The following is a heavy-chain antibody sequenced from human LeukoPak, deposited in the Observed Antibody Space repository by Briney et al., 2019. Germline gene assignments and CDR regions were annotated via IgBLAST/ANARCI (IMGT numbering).Heavy chain of an antibody. D-gene: IGHD1-1*01. J-gene: IGHJ4*02. V-gene: IGHV3-30*18. CDR3: AKRNGF. Sequence: GRSLRLSCAASGFTFSSYDMHWVRQAPGKGLEWVAIISYDGNNKYYADSVKGRFTIYRDNSKNTLYLQMNTLRVEDTAVYYCAKRNGFWGQGTLVTVSS. CDR1: GFTFSSYD. CDR2: ISYDGNNK.